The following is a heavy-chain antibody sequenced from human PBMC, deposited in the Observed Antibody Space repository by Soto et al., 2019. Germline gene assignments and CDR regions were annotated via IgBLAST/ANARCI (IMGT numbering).Heavy chain of an antibody. CDR2: IYHSGST. D-gene: IGHD6-19*01. Sequence: PSETLSLTCTVSSSPINSRYYWGWIRQTPGKGLEWVASIYHSGSTHYNPSLKSLANISVDTSNNQFSLWLSSVPAADTAIYYLSRNTSGRKFDNGGQGAQVTISS. CDR3: SRNTSGRKFDN. J-gene: IGHJ4*02. V-gene: IGHV4-38-2*02. CDR1: SSPINSRYY.